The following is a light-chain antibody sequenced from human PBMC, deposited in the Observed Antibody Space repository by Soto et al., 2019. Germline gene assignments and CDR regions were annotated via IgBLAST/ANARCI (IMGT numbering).Light chain of an antibody. CDR3: QQRGSWQT. CDR2: DTS. Sequence: EVVWTQSPDTLSLSPGERVTLSCRASHGVANYLAWYQQKPGQAPRLLIYDTSKRATGIPDRFSGSGSGTEFTLTISSLQPDDFALYYCQQRGSWQTFGQGTKVQVK. J-gene: IGKJ1*01. CDR1: HGVANY. V-gene: IGKV3-11*01.